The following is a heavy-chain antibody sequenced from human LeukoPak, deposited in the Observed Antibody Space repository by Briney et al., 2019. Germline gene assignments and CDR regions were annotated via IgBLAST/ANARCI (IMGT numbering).Heavy chain of an antibody. J-gene: IGHJ3*01. V-gene: IGHV3-11*01. CDR2: TRVSDNNL. CDR3: ARRIMGTTGHAFDF. Sequence: GGSLRLSCAASGFIFSDYPLSWIRQAPGKGLEWLSYTRVSDNNLYYADSVKGRFTISRDNAQTSLYLQMNSLRAEDTAVYYCARRIMGTTGHAFDFWGQGTMVSVSS. CDR1: GFIFSDYP. D-gene: IGHD2-8*01.